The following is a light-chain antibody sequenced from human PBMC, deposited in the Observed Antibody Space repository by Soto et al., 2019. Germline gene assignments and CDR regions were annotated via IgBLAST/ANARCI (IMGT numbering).Light chain of an antibody. J-gene: IGKJ5*01. V-gene: IGKV3-11*01. CDR2: DAS. Sequence: LKKTPTTLSLSPGERATLSCRASQSVTSYLAWYQQKPGQSPRLLIYDASNRATGIPARFIGSVSGTDFTLTIRSLETEDFAVYYCQQRSNWITFGQGTRLEIE. CDR1: QSVTSY. CDR3: QQRSNWIT.